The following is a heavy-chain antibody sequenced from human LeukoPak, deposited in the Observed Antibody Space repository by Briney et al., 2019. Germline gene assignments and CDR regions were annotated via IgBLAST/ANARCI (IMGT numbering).Heavy chain of an antibody. Sequence: SETLSLTCTVSGGSISSYYWSWIRQPPGKGLEWIGCIYHSGSTNYNPSFKSRVTISVDTSKNQFSLKLSSVTAADTAVYYCARHGAVAGSYNWFDPWGQGTLVTVSS. V-gene: IGHV4-59*08. CDR2: IYHSGST. CDR1: GGSISSYY. CDR3: ARHGAVAGSYNWFDP. J-gene: IGHJ5*02. D-gene: IGHD6-19*01.